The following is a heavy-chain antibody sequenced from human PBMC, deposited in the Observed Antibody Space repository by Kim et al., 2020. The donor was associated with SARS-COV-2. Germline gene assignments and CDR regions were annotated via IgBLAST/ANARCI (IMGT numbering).Heavy chain of an antibody. V-gene: IGHV4-34*01. D-gene: IGHD3-22*01. J-gene: IGHJ4*02. Sequence: SETLSLTCAVYGGSFSGYYWSWIRQPPGKGLEWIGEINHSGSTNYNASLKSRVTISVDTSKNQFSLKLSSVTAADTAVYYCARGPTQYYYDSSGYFVRSGSYYPNYFDYWGQGTLVTVSS. CDR1: GGSFSGYY. CDR3: ARGPTQYYYDSSGYFVRSGSYYPNYFDY. CDR2: INHSGST.